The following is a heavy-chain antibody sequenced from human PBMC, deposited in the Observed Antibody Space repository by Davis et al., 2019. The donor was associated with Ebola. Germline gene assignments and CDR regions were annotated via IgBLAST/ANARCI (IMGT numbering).Heavy chain of an antibody. D-gene: IGHD3-3*01. Sequence: GESLNISCAASGFTFRNYAMHLVRQAPGKGLEWVAVVSHSERERFYADSVKGRFTISRDNSENTLYLQMSSLTVDDTAVYYCVRAVFHEVLDYWGQGTPVTVSS. J-gene: IGHJ4*02. CDR2: VSHSERER. CDR3: VRAVFHEVLDY. V-gene: IGHV3-30*04. CDR1: GFTFRNYA.